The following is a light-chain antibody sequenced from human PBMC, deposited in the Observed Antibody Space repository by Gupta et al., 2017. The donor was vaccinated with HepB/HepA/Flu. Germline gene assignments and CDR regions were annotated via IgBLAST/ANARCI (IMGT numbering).Light chain of an antibody. CDR2: GAS. J-gene: IGKJ1*01. CDR1: QSISSSY. Sequence: EVVLTQSPGTPSLSPGERATLSCRASQSISSSYLAWYQQKPGQAPRLLIYGASSRATGVPDRFSGSGSGTDFTLTISRLEPEDFAVYYCQQDGSLSWTFGQGTKVEIK. V-gene: IGKV3-20*01. CDR3: QQDGSLSWT.